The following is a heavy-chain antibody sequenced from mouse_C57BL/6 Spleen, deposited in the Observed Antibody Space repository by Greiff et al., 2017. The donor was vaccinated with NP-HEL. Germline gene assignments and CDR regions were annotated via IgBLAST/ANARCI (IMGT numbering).Heavy chain of an antibody. CDR1: GYSFTGYY. V-gene: IGHV1-42*01. CDR2: INPSTGGT. D-gene: IGHD4-1*01. Sequence: VQLQQSGPELVKPGGSVKISCKASGYSFTGYYMNWVKQGPQKSLEWIGKINPSTGGTTYNQKFKAKATLTVDKSSSIAYMHLKSLTSEDSAVYYCARVGGRGGDMDYWGQGTSVTVSS. J-gene: IGHJ4*01. CDR3: ARVGGRGGDMDY.